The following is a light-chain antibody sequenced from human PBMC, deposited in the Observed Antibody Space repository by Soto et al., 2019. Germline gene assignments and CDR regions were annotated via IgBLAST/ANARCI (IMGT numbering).Light chain of an antibody. CDR1: SSDIGGYNF. CDR3: RSYGGSNNLL. V-gene: IGLV2-8*01. CDR2: ELT. Sequence: QSALTQPPSASGSPGQSVTISCTGTSSDIGGYNFVSWYQQHPGKAPKLIIYELTNRPSGVPDRFSGSRSGNTASLTVSGLQADDEAYYYCRSYGGSNNLLFGGGTKLTVL. J-gene: IGLJ2*01.